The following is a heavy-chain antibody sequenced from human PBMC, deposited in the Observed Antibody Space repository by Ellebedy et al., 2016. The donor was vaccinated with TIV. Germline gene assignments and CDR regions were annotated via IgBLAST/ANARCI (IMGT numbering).Heavy chain of an antibody. D-gene: IGHD3-22*01. Sequence: GGSLRLXCAASGFTFSSYGMHWVRQAPGKGLEWVAVIWYDGSNKYYADSVKGRFTISRDNSKNTLYLQMNSLRAEDTAVYYCARDYYFAYDSSGLVEYYYYGMDVWGQGTTVTVSS. CDR1: GFTFSSYG. CDR3: ARDYYFAYDSSGLVEYYYYGMDV. J-gene: IGHJ6*02. CDR2: IWYDGSNK. V-gene: IGHV3-33*01.